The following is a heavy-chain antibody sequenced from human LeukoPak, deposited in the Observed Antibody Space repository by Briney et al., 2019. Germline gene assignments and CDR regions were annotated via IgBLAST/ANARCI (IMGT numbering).Heavy chain of an antibody. CDR1: GYTFTGYY. J-gene: IGHJ3*02. V-gene: IGHV1-46*01. Sequence: ASVKVSCKASGYTFTGYYMHWVRQAPGQGLEWMGIINPSGGSTSYAQKFQGRVTMTRDMSTSTVYMELSSLRSEDTAVYYCAREAYYDFWSGYYKTNFVAFDIWGQGTMVTVSS. CDR3: AREAYYDFWSGYYKTNFVAFDI. D-gene: IGHD3-3*01. CDR2: INPSGGST.